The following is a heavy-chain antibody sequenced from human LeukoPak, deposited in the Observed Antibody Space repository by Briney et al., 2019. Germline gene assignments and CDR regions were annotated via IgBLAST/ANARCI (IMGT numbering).Heavy chain of an antibody. V-gene: IGHV1-69*13. J-gene: IGHJ4*02. CDR2: IIPIFGTA. Sequence: GASVKASCKASGYTFTGYYMHWVRQAPGQGLEWMGGIIPIFGTANYAQKFQGRVTITADESTSTAYMELSSLRSEDTAVYYCARAWYSSSSRVDYFDYWGQGTLVTVSS. D-gene: IGHD6-6*01. CDR3: ARAWYSSSSRVDYFDY. CDR1: GYTFTGYY.